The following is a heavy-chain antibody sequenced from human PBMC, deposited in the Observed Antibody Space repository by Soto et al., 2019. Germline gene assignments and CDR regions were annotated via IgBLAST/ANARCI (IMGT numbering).Heavy chain of an antibody. J-gene: IGHJ4*02. D-gene: IGHD3-10*01. V-gene: IGHV3-30*18. CDR1: GFTFSSYG. Sequence: PGGSLTLSCAASGFTFSSYGMHWVRQAPGKGLEWVTGILYDGSGKYYADSVKGRFTISRENSKNTLYLQMNSLRTEDSAVYYCAKAGGGFGDFVHHWGQGTPVTVSS. CDR3: AKAGGGFGDFVHH. CDR2: ILYDGSGK.